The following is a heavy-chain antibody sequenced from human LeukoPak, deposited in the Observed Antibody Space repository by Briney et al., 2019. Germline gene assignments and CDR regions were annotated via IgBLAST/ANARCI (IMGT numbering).Heavy chain of an antibody. CDR3: ARGSLYYSDSNTYHYYFDA. CDR2: INYSGST. Sequence: SETLSLTCAVSGGSLSGYFWSWIRQPPGKGLEWIGEINYSGSTIYNPSLTSRVTMSVDTSKNQISLQLTSVTAADTSVYYCARGSLYYSDSNTYHYYFDAWGQGTLVTVSS. D-gene: IGHD2/OR15-2a*01. J-gene: IGHJ4*02. CDR1: GGSLSGYF. V-gene: IGHV4-34*01.